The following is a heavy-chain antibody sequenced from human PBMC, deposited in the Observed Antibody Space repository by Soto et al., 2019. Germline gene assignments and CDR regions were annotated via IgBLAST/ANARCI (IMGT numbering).Heavy chain of an antibody. V-gene: IGHV3-30*18. CDR2: ISYDGSNK. CDR1: GFTFSSYG. CDR3: AKDYYYDSSGSQSPHQYYFDY. D-gene: IGHD3-22*01. J-gene: IGHJ4*02. Sequence: GGSLRLSCAASGFTFSSYGMHWVRQAPGKGLEWVAVISYDGSNKYYADSVKGRFTISRDNSKNTLYLQMNSLRAEDTAVYYCAKDYYYDSSGSQSPHQYYFDYWGQGTLVTVSS.